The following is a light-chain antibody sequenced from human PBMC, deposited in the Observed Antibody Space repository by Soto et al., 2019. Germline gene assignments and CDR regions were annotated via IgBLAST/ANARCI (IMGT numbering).Light chain of an antibody. CDR2: DAS. Sequence: AIQLTQSPSSLSAALGDRVTITCRASQGISDALAWYQQKPGKAPRLLIYDASSLESGVPSRFSGSGSGTDFTLTISSLQPEDFATYYCQQFNNYPITFGQGTRLEIK. CDR1: QGISDA. CDR3: QQFNNYPIT. J-gene: IGKJ5*01. V-gene: IGKV1D-13*01.